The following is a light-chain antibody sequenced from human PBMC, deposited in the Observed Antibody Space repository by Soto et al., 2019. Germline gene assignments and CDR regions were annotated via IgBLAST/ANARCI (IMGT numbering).Light chain of an antibody. V-gene: IGKV3-20*01. CDR2: GAS. CDR1: QSVSSSF. Sequence: EIVLTQSPGTLALSPGERATPSCAASQSVSSSFLAWYQQRPGQAPRLLIFGASYRATGIPDRFSGTGSGTDFTRTISKLEPEDFAVYYCQHYGNSPPEHTFGPGTKVD. J-gene: IGKJ3*01. CDR3: QHYGNSPPEHT.